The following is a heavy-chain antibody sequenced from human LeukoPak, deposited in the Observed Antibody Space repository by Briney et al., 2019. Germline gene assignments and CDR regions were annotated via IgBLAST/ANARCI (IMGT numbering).Heavy chain of an antibody. J-gene: IGHJ6*02. CDR2: ISSSSSYI. D-gene: IGHD3-10*01. V-gene: IGHV3-21*01. CDR1: GFTFSSYA. Sequence: GGSLRLSCAASGFTFSSYAMSWVRQAPGKGLEWVSSISSSSSYIYYADSVKGRFTISRDNAKNSLYLQMNSLRAEDTAVYYCAREGFYGSGSSGYGMDVWGQGTTVTVSS. CDR3: AREGFYGSGSSGYGMDV.